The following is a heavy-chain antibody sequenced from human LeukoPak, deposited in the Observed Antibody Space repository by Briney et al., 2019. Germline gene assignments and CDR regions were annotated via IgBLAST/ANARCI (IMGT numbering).Heavy chain of an antibody. V-gene: IGHV4-38-2*01. Sequence: PSETLSLTCAVSGYSISSGYYWGWIRQPPGKGLEWIGSTYHSGSTYYNPSLKSRVTISVDTSKNQFSLKLSSVTAADTAVYYCARSLRDYYYYYYMDVWGKGTTVTVSS. J-gene: IGHJ6*03. CDR2: TYHSGST. D-gene: IGHD3-10*01. CDR3: ARSLRDYYYYYYMDV. CDR1: GYSISSGYY.